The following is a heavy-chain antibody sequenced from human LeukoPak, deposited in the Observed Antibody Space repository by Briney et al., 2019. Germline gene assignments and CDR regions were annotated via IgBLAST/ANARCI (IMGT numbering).Heavy chain of an antibody. CDR1: GFTFSDYY. D-gene: IGHD2-2*02. Sequence: GGSLRLSCAASGFTFSDYYMSWVRRAPGKGLEWVSYISSSGSTIYYADSVKGRFTISRDNAKNSLYLQMNSLRAEDTAIYYCARDYSCSSTSCYTARSDAFDIWGQGTVVTVSS. V-gene: IGHV3-11*04. J-gene: IGHJ3*02. CDR2: ISSSGSTI. CDR3: ARDYSCSSTSCYTARSDAFDI.